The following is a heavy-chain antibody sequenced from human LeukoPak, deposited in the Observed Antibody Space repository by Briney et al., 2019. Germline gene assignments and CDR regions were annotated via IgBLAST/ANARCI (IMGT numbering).Heavy chain of an antibody. J-gene: IGHJ5*02. Sequence: PGGSLRLSCAASGFTFSSYAMHWVRQHPGKGLEWIGYIYYSGSTNYNPSLKSRVTISVDTSKNQFSLKLSSVTAADTAVYYCAAQPVASNNWFDPWGQGTLVTVSS. CDR3: AAQPVASNNWFDP. CDR1: GFTFSSYA. D-gene: IGHD2-15*01. V-gene: IGHV4-59*01. CDR2: IYYSGST.